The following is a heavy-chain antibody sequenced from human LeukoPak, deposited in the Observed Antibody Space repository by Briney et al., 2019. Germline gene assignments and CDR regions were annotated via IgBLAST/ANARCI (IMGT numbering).Heavy chain of an antibody. Sequence: GGSLRLSCAASGFTFSGFAMRWVRRTPGKGLEWVSGISGSGDNTLYADSVKGRFTISRDNSKNTLYLEMNSLRAEDTAIYYCAKMKGHPLPKYYMDVWGQGTTVTVSS. CDR3: AKMKGHPLPKYYMDV. D-gene: IGHD1-26*01. CDR1: GFTFSGFA. V-gene: IGHV3-23*01. CDR2: ISGSGDNT. J-gene: IGHJ6*01.